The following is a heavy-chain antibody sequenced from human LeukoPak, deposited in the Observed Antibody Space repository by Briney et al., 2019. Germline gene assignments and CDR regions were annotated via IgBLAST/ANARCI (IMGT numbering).Heavy chain of an antibody. V-gene: IGHV4-4*02. Sequence: SETLSLTCAVSGGSISSSNWWSWVRQPPGQGLEWIGEIYHSGSTNYNPSLKSRVTISVDKSKNQFSLKLSSVTAADTAVYYCARADCSSTSCYAGENWFDPWGQGTLVTVSS. J-gene: IGHJ5*02. CDR3: ARADCSSTSCYAGENWFDP. CDR2: IYHSGST. D-gene: IGHD2-2*01. CDR1: GGSISSSNW.